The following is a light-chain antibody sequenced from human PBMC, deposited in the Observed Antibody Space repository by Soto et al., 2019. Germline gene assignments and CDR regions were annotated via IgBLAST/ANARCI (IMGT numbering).Light chain of an antibody. J-gene: IGKJ2*01. V-gene: IGKV1-5*01. CDR3: QQYNSYQYT. CDR1: QSISSW. Sequence: DIQMTQSPSTLSASVGDRVTITCRASQSISSWLAWYQQKPGKAPKLLIYDASSLESGVLSRFSGSGSGTEFTLTISSLQPDDFATYYCQQYNSYQYTFGQGTKLEIK. CDR2: DAS.